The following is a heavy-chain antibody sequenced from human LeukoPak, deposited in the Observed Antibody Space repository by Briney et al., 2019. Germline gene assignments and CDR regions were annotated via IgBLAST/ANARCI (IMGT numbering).Heavy chain of an antibody. CDR1: GGSISSYY. J-gene: IGHJ6*03. CDR3: ARTTTVRGTYYMDV. D-gene: IGHD3-10*01. CDR2: IYYSGYT. V-gene: IGHV4-59*01. Sequence: PSETLSLTRTVSGGSISSYYWSWIRQPPGRGLEWIGYIYYSGYTNYNPSLKSRVTISVDTSKNQFSLKLSSVTAADTAVYYCARTTTVRGTYYMDVWGKGTTVTISS.